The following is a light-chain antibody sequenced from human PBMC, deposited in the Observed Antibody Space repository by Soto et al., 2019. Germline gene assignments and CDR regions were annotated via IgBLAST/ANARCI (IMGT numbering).Light chain of an antibody. J-gene: IGKJ4*01. CDR3: QKYNNVPLT. CDR1: QGISNY. Sequence: DIQMTQSPSSLSASVGDRVTITCRASQGISNYLAWYQQKPGKVPKLLIYAASTLQSGVPSRFSGSGSGTDFTHTISSLQPEDVATYYCQKYNNVPLTFGGGTKVEIK. CDR2: AAS. V-gene: IGKV1-27*01.